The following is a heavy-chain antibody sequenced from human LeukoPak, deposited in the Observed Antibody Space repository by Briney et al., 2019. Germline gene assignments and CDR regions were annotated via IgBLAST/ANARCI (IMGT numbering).Heavy chain of an antibody. Sequence: GGSLRLSCAASGFTFSSYGMHWVRQAPGKGLEWVAFIRNDESNNYYADSVKGRFTISRDNSKNTLYLQMNSLRAEDTAVYYCAKAPGSGNEVYYYYYMDVWGKGTTVTVSS. J-gene: IGHJ6*03. CDR2: IRNDESNN. V-gene: IGHV3-30*02. CDR1: GFTFSSYG. CDR3: AKAPGSGNEVYYYYYMDV. D-gene: IGHD3-10*01.